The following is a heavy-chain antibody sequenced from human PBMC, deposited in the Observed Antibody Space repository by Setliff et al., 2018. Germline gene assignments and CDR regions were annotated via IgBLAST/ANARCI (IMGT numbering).Heavy chain of an antibody. V-gene: IGHV1-18*01. D-gene: IGHD2-8*01. CDR3: ERLVRYCTRVTCQRSSDGDF. CDR2: ISAHSGNT. Sequence: EASVKVSCKASGYTFNHYGITWVRLAPGQGLEWMGWISAHSGNTFYAPQFQGRLVMTTDTSTNTAYMELRNLTSDDTAMYFCERLVRYCTRVTCQRSSDGDFWGQGTPVTSPQ. J-gene: IGHJ4*02. CDR1: GYTFNHYG.